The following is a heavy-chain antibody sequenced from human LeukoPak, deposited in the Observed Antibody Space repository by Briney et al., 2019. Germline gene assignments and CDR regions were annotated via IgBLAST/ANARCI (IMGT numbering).Heavy chain of an antibody. Sequence: PGGSLRLPCAASGFSFSSYAISWVRQAPGKGLEWVSGTSGSGGSTDYADSVKGRFTISRDNSKNTLYLEMNSLRAADTAVYYCAKGGNQYRYFDSWGQGTLVTVSS. CDR2: TSGSGGST. CDR3: AKGGNQYRYFDS. V-gene: IGHV3-23*01. J-gene: IGHJ4*02. CDR1: GFSFSSYA. D-gene: IGHD1-14*01.